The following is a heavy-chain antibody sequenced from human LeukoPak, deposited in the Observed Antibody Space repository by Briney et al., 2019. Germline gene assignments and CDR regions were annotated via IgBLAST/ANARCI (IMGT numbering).Heavy chain of an antibody. J-gene: IGHJ5*02. Sequence: GASVKVSCKASGGTFSSYAISWVRQAPGQGLEWMGGIIPIFGTANYAQKFQGRVTITTDESTSTAYMELSSLRSEDTAVYYCARGRATGVGWFDPWGQGTLVTVSS. D-gene: IGHD5-24*01. V-gene: IGHV1-69*05. CDR2: IIPIFGTA. CDR3: ARGRATGVGWFDP. CDR1: GGTFSSYA.